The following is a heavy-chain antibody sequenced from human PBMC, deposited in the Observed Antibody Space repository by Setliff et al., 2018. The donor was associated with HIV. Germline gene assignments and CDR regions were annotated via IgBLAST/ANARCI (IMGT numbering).Heavy chain of an antibody. J-gene: IGHJ6*02. CDR2: IYPGDSDT. CDR3: ASQIMVRGASLYGMDV. Sequence: PGESLTISCKGSGYSFTSYWIGWVRQMPGKGLEWMGIIYPGDSDTRYSPSFQGQVTISADKSISTAYLQWSSLKASDTAMYYCASQIMVRGASLYGMDVWGQGTTVNVSS. V-gene: IGHV5-51*01. D-gene: IGHD3-10*01. CDR1: GYSFTSYW.